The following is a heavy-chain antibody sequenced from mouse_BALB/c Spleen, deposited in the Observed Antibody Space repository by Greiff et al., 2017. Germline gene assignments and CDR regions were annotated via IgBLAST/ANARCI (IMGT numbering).Heavy chain of an antibody. D-gene: IGHD2-3*01. CDR1: GFNIKDAY. Sequence: EVQLQQSGAELVKPGASVKLSCTASGFNIKDAYMHWVKQRPEQGLAWIGRIDPANGNTKYDPKFQGKATITADTSSNTAYLQLSSLTSEDTAVYYCAPDGYYVAAWFAYWGQGTLGTVSA. CDR2: IDPANGNT. V-gene: IGHV14-3*02. CDR3: APDGYYVAAWFAY. J-gene: IGHJ3*01.